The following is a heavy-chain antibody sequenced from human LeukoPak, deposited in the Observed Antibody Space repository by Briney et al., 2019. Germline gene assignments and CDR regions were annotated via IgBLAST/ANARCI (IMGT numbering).Heavy chain of an antibody. CDR2: IKSKTDGGTT. CDR1: GFTFSNAW. Sequence: GGSLRLSCAASGFTFSNAWMSWVRQAPGKGLEWVGRIKSKTDGGTTDYAAPVKGRITISRDDSKNTLYLQMNSLKTEDTAVYYCTTGTVLRYFDWLLPFDYWGQGTLVTVSS. CDR3: TTGTVLRYFDWLLPFDY. V-gene: IGHV3-15*01. D-gene: IGHD3-9*01. J-gene: IGHJ4*02.